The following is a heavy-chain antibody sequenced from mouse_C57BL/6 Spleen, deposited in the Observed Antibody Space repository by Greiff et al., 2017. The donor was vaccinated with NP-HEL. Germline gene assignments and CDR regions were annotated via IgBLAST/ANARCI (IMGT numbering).Heavy chain of an antibody. CDR2: ISYDGSN. Sequence: ESGPGLVKPSQSLSLTCSVTGYSITSGYYWNWIRQFPGNKLEWMGYISYDGSNNYNPSLKNRISSTRDTSKNQFFLKLNSVTTEDTATYYCARGATPWYFDVWGTGTTVTVSS. CDR1: GYSITSGYY. J-gene: IGHJ1*03. CDR3: ARGATPWYFDV. V-gene: IGHV3-6*01.